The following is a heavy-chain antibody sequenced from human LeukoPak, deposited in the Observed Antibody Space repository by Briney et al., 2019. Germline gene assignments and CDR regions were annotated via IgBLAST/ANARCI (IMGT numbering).Heavy chain of an antibody. D-gene: IGHD3-10*01. CDR3: ARDADMVRGVIISPAWFDP. CDR1: GFTFSTYA. J-gene: IGHJ5*02. V-gene: IGHV3-23*01. CDR2: LSGNGGST. Sequence: GGSLRLSCAASGFTFSTYAMNWVRQAPGRGLEWVSTLSGNGGSTYYADSVKGRFTISRDNSKNTLYLQMNSLRAEDTAVYYCARDADMVRGVIISPAWFDPWGQGTLVTVSS.